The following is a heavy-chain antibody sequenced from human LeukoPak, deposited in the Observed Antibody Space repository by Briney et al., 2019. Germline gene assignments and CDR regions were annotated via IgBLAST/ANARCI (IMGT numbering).Heavy chain of an antibody. J-gene: IGHJ4*02. CDR3: ARGLIWYSSSWYNPY. CDR1: GYTFTGYY. V-gene: IGHV1-2*02. D-gene: IGHD6-13*01. Sequence: ASVKVSCKASGYTFTGYYLHWVRQAPGQGLEWMGCVNPNSGDTNYAQKFQGSVTMTRDTSISTVYMELSRLRSDDTAVYYCARGLIWYSSSWYNPYWGQGTLVTVSS. CDR2: VNPNSGDT.